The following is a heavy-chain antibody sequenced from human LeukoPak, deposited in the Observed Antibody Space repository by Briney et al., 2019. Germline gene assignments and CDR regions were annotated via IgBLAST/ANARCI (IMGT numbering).Heavy chain of an antibody. CDR3: VRPDDNSFDF. J-gene: IGHJ3*01. Sequence: SETLSLTCTVSGSSISSYYWSWIRQPPGKGLEWIGYIYYSGSTNYNPSLKSRVTISVDTSKNQFSLKLSSVTAADTAVYYCVRPDDNSFDFWGQGTMVTVSS. D-gene: IGHD3-9*01. CDR1: GSSISSYY. CDR2: IYYSGST. V-gene: IGHV4-59*08.